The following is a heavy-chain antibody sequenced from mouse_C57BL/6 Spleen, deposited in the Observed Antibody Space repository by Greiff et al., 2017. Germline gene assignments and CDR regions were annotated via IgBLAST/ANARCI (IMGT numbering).Heavy chain of an antibody. V-gene: IGHV1-50*01. D-gene: IGHD1-1*01. CDR1: GYTFTSYS. J-gene: IGHJ2*01. CDR2: INPSDGYT. CDR3: ASAFITSFDY. Sequence: VQLHQPGAELVKPGASVKMSCKASGYTFTSYSMKWVKQRNGQGLEWIGEINPSDGYTNYNQKFKGKATLTVDQSSSTAYMQLISLTSEDSAVYYCASAFITSFDYWGQGTTLTVSS.